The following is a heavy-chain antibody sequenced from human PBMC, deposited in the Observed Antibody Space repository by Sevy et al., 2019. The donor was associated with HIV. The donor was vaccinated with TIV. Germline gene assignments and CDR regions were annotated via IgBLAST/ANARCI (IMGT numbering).Heavy chain of an antibody. CDR1: GFTFSSYE. V-gene: IGHV3-48*03. J-gene: IGHJ1*01. Sequence: GGSLRLSCVASGFTFSSYEMNWVRQAPGKGLEWVSYISNSGNIIYYEDSVKGRFTISRDNAKNSLHLQMNSLRAEDTAVYYCAREDGSRQYFQYWGQGTLVTVSS. CDR3: AREDGSRQYFQY. D-gene: IGHD6-13*01. CDR2: ISNSGNII.